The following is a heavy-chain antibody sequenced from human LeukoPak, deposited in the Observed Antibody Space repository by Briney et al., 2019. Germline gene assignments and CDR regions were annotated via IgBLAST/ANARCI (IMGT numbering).Heavy chain of an antibody. CDR1: GGSISSYY. CDR2: IYTSGST. D-gene: IGHD1-7*01. J-gene: IGHJ5*02. Sequence: NTSETLSLTCTVSGGSISSYYWSWIRQPAGKGLEWIGRIYTSGSTNYNPSLKSRVTMSVDTSKNQFSLKLSPVTAADTAVYYCARDDNWNYEDWFDPWGQGTLVTVSS. V-gene: IGHV4-4*07. CDR3: ARDDNWNYEDWFDP.